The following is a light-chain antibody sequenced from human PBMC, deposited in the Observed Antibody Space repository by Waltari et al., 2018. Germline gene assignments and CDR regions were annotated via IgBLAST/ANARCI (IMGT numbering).Light chain of an antibody. J-gene: IGLJ3*02. CDR1: SGHTSNV. CDR2: VNSDGSH. CDR3: QTGGHGTWV. V-gene: IGLV4-69*01. Sequence: QLVLTQSPSASASLGASVKLTCTLSSGHTSNVIAWLQQQPGKGPRCLMKVNSDGSHSKGDVIPDRFSGSSSGAERYLSISSLQSEDDADYYCQTGGHGTWVFGGGTKVTVL.